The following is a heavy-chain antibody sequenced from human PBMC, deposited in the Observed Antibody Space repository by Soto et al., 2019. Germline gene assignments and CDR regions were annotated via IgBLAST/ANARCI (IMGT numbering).Heavy chain of an antibody. CDR1: GFTFSSYA. V-gene: IGHV3-23*01. Sequence: VGSLRLSCAASGFTFSSYAMSWVRQAPGKGLEWVSAISGSGGSTYYADSVKGRFTISRDNSKNTLYLQMNSLRAEDTAVYYCAKDQSYSGSYGFDYWGQGTLVTVSS. CDR2: ISGSGGST. J-gene: IGHJ4*02. D-gene: IGHD1-26*01. CDR3: AKDQSYSGSYGFDY.